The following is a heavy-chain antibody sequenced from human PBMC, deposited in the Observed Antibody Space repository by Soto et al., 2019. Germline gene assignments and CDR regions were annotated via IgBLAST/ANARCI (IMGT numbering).Heavy chain of an antibody. V-gene: IGHV3-23*01. CDR3: AKEGIQHWFDP. CDR1: GFTFRSYA. CDR2: ISGSSGST. Sequence: PGGSLRLSCAASGFTFRSYAMTWVRQAPGKGLEWISSISGSSGSTYYADSVKGRFTVSRDNSKNTLYLQMNSLRAEDTAVYYCAKEGIQHWFDPWGQGTLVTVSS. J-gene: IGHJ5*02. D-gene: IGHD5-18*01.